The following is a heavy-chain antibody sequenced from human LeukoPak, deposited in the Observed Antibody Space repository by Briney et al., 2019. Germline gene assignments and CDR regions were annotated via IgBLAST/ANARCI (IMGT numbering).Heavy chain of an antibody. CDR2: IWYDGSNK. CDR3: AKTGELFPPESFDY. CDR1: GFTFSSYG. V-gene: IGHV3-33*06. J-gene: IGHJ4*02. Sequence: GRSLRLSCAASGFTFSSYGMHWVRQAPGKGLEWVAVIWYDGSNKYYADSVKGRFTISRDNSKNTLYLQMNSLRAEDTAVYYCAKTGELFPPESFDYWGQGTLVTVSS. D-gene: IGHD3-10*01.